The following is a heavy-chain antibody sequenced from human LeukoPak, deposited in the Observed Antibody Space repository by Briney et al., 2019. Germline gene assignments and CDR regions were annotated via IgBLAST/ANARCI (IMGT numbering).Heavy chain of an antibody. CDR3: ARDQDGGKYYYESSGYSH. J-gene: IGHJ4*02. CDR2: ISSGGHI. V-gene: IGHV3-69-1*01. D-gene: IGHD3-22*01. CDR1: GFTFSTYW. Sequence: PGGSLRLSCTASGFTFSTYWMHWVRQAPGKGLEWVSTISSGGHIYYEDSVKGRFTISRDNAKNSLYLQMNSLRAEDTAVYYCARDQDGGKYYYESSGYSHWGQGILVTVSS.